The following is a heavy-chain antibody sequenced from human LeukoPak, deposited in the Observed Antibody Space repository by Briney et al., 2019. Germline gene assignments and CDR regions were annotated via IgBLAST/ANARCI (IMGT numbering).Heavy chain of an antibody. CDR2: IYYSGST. D-gene: IGHD5-18*01. CDR1: GGSISSGDYY. V-gene: IGHV4-30-4*01. J-gene: IGHJ4*02. Sequence: PSETLSLTCTVSGGSISSGDYYWSWIRQPPGKGLEWIGYIYYSGSTYYNPSLKSRVTISVDTSKNQFSLKLSSVTAADTAVYYCARCQADTAMELDYWGQGTLVTVSS. CDR3: ARCQADTAMELDY.